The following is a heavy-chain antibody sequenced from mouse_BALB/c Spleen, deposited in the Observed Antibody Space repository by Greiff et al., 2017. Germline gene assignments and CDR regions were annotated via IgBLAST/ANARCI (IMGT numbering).Heavy chain of an antibody. CDR3: AIRLYGSTMDY. Sequence: EVKLMESGGGLVQPGGSRKLSCAASGFTFSSFGMHWVRQAPEKGLEWVAYISSGSSTIYYADTVKGRFTISRDNPKNTLFLQMTSLRSEDTAMYYCAIRLYGSTMDYWGQGTSVTVSS. J-gene: IGHJ4*01. CDR1: GFTFSSFG. CDR2: ISSGSSTI. D-gene: IGHD1-1*01. V-gene: IGHV5-17*02.